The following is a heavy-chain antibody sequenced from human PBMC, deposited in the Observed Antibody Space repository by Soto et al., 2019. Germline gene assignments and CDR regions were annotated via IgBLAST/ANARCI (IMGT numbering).Heavy chain of an antibody. V-gene: IGHV3-30*18. Sequence: QVQLVESGGGVVQPGRSLRLSCAASGFTFSSYGMHWVRQAPGKGLEWVAVISYDGSNKYYADSVKGRFTISRDNSKHTLYLQMNSLRAEDTAVYYCAKDRGMTTVTELDYWGQGTLVTVSS. CDR1: GFTFSSYG. D-gene: IGHD4-17*01. CDR3: AKDRGMTTVTELDY. CDR2: ISYDGSNK. J-gene: IGHJ4*02.